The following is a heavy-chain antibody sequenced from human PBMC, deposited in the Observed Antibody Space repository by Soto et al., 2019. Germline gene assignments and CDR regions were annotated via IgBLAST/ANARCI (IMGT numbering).Heavy chain of an antibody. D-gene: IGHD3-22*01. CDR1: GGSISNISYY. CDR3: AKVPGGYYPLSSYYFDY. Sequence: LSLTCTVSGGSISNISYYWGCIRQPPGKGLEWISAISGGGGSTYYADSVKGRFSISRDNSKNTLSLQMNTLRAEDTAVYYCAKVPGGYYPLSSYYFDYWGQGTLVTVSS. CDR2: ISGGGGST. V-gene: IGHV3-23*01. J-gene: IGHJ4*02.